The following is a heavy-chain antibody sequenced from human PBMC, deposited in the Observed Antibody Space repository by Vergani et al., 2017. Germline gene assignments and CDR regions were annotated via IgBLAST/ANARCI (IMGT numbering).Heavy chain of an antibody. CDR2: INPSDGTT. V-gene: IGHV1-46*01. CDR1: GYAFTSHH. CDR3: ALYGVKPNSNWFDP. D-gene: IGHD1-14*01. Sequence: QVQLVQSGAEVKTPGASVKVSCKASGYAFTSHHLQRVRQAPGQGFEWMGIINPSDGTTSYAQRFQGRVTLTRDTSTSTVYMELRSLRSDDTAIYYCALYGVKPNSNWFDPWGQGTLVSVSS. J-gene: IGHJ5*02.